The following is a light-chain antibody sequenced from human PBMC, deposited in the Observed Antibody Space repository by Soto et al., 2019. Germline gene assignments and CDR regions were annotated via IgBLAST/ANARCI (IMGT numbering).Light chain of an antibody. V-gene: IGKV4-1*01. CDR1: QSILSTSNNKNY. CDR2: WAS. CDR3: QQHYSTPT. Sequence: DIVMTQSPDSLAVSLGERATINCKSSQSILSTSNNKNYLAWYQQKPGQPPKLLIYWASTRESGFPDRFSGSGSGTDFTLTISSLQAEDVAVYYCQQHYSTPTFGQGTKVEIK. J-gene: IGKJ1*01.